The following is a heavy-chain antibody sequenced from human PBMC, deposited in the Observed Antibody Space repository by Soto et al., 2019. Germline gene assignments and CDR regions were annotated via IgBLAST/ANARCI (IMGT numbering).Heavy chain of an antibody. CDR2: ISGGGGSTT. D-gene: IGHD3-22*01. V-gene: IGHV3-11*01. Sequence: QVQLVESGGGLVKPGGSLRLSCAASAFTFSDYYMNWIRQAPGKGLEWVSYISGGGGSTTSYADSVKGRFTISRDNAMNSLFLQMNSLRDEDTAVYYCARGRGYYDSSGFDYWGQGALVTVSS. CDR1: AFTFSDYY. J-gene: IGHJ4*02. CDR3: ARGRGYYDSSGFDY.